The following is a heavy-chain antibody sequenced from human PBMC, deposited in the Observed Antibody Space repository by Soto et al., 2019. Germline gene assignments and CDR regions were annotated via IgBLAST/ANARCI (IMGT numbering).Heavy chain of an antibody. J-gene: IGHJ2*01. CDR2: LSWNSDHL. Sequence: EVHLVESGGGLVQSGRSLRLSCAASEFTFDSYAMHWVRQAPGKGLEWVAGLSWNSDHLGYAESVKGRFTISRDNANNSLNLQMNSLRADDTAFYYCARGVHYSISGTYRLWYFDLWGRGTLVTVSS. CDR3: ARGVHYSISGTYRLWYFDL. V-gene: IGHV3-9*01. CDR1: EFTFDSYA. D-gene: IGHD3-10*01.